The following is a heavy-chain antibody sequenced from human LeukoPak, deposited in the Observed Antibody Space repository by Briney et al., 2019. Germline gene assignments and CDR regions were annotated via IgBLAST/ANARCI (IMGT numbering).Heavy chain of an antibody. CDR1: NYFISNGYY. CDR2: IYHSGST. J-gene: IGHJ3*01. V-gene: IGHV4-38-2*01. CDR3: ARHAFSEETRGAFDV. D-gene: IGHD3/OR15-3a*01. Sequence: SDTLSLTCAVSNYFISNGYYWGWIRPPPGKGLEWIGSIYHSGSTNYNPSLNSQVTIPVDTPKDQFSPKLSSVTAADTAVYYCARHAFSEETRGAFDVWGQGTMVTVSS.